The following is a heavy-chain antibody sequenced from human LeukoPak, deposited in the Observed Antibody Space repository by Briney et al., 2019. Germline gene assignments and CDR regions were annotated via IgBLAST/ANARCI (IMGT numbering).Heavy chain of an antibody. CDR2: INPNSGGT. D-gene: IGHD3-16*01. V-gene: IGHV1-2*02. CDR3: ARVTDYDLPYYGMDV. CDR1: GYTFTGYY. J-gene: IGHJ6*02. Sequence: ASVKVSCKASGYTFTGYYMHWVRQAPGQGLEWMGWINPNSGGTNYAQKFQGRVTMTRDTSISTAYMELSRLRSDDTAVYYCARVTDYDLPYYGMDVWGQGTTVTVSS.